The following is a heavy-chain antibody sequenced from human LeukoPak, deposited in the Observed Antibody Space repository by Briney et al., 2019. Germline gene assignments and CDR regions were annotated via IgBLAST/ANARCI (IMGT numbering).Heavy chain of an antibody. D-gene: IGHD2-2*01. Sequence: GSLRLSCAASGFTFNLYAMSWVRQAPGRGLEWVSSISGYGDDTYYADSVKGRFTISRDNSKNTLYLQMNSLRAEDTAVYYCAKDRGHYCRSSSCYPDAFDIWGQGTMVTVSS. J-gene: IGHJ3*02. CDR1: GFTFNLYA. CDR3: AKDRGHYCRSSSCYPDAFDI. CDR2: ISGYGDDT. V-gene: IGHV3-23*01.